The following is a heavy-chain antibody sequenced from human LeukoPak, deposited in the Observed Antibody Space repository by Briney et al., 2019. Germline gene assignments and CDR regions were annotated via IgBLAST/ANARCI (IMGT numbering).Heavy chain of an antibody. CDR3: ARDAREVLFWFGEFFP. Sequence: ASVKVSCKASGYTFTSYAMHWVRQAPGQRLEWMGWINAGNGNTKYSQEFQGRVTITRDTSASTAYMELSSLRSEDMAVYYCARDAREVLFWFGEFFPWGQGTLVTVSS. J-gene: IGHJ5*02. D-gene: IGHD3-10*01. V-gene: IGHV1-3*03. CDR2: INAGNGNT. CDR1: GYTFTSYA.